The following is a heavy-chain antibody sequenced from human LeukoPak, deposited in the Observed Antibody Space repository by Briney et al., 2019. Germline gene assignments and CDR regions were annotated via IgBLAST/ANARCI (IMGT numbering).Heavy chain of an antibody. CDR2: INHSGGT. CDR3: ARGPPHYDFWSGYSGYFDY. D-gene: IGHD3-3*01. J-gene: IGHJ4*02. V-gene: IGHV4-34*01. Sequence: ETLSLTCAVYGGSFSGYYWSWIRQPPGKGLEWIGEINHSGGTNYNPSLKSRVTISVDTSKNQFSLKLSSVTAADTAVYYCARGPPHYDFWSGYSGYFDYWGQGTLVTVSS. CDR1: GGSFSGYY.